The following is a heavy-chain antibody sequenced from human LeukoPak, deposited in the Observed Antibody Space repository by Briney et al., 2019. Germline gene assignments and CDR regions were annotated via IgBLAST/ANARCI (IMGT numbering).Heavy chain of an antibody. CDR2: VNPNSGNT. CDR3: ARWDPTADNSDY. CDR1: GYTFTSYD. J-gene: IGHJ4*02. Sequence: ASVKVSCKASGYTFTSYDINWVRQATGQGLEWMGWVNPNSGNTGYAQKFQGRVTMTRNTSISTAYMELSSLRSEDTAVYYCARWDPTADNSDYWGQGTLVTVSS. D-gene: IGHD4-11*01. V-gene: IGHV1-8*01.